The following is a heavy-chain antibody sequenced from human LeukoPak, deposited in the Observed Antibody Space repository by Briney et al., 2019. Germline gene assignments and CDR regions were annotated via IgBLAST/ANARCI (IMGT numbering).Heavy chain of an antibody. CDR3: ARDAPHESPFDY. V-gene: IGHV3-21*01. CDR1: GFNFNIYT. J-gene: IGHJ4*02. Sequence: PGGSLRLSCVVSGFNFNIYTMNWVRQAPGKGLEWVSSISSSSAYIYYADSMKGRFTISRDNAKNSLYLHMSSLRAEDSAVYYCARDAPHESPFDYWGQGALVTVSS. CDR2: ISSSSAYI.